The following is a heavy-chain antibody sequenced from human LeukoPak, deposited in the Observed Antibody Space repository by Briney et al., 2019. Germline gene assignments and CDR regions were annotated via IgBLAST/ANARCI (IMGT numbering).Heavy chain of an antibody. Sequence: GESLKISCKGSGYSFSSYWIGWVRQMPGKGLEWMGIIYPGDSETRYSPSFQGHVTISADKSISTVYLQWNTLKASDTAVYYCARPGLNYYYDTSGFPYWGQGTLVTVSS. CDR1: GYSFSSYW. D-gene: IGHD3-22*01. V-gene: IGHV5-51*01. CDR3: ARPGLNYYYDTSGFPY. J-gene: IGHJ4*02. CDR2: IYPGDSET.